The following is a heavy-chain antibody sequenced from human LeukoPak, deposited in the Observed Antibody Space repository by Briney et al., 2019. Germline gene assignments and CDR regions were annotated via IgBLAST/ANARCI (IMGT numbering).Heavy chain of an antibody. CDR2: IIPIFGTA. D-gene: IGHD1-26*01. CDR3: ARDRAIGGFDY. V-gene: IGHV1-69*05. J-gene: IGHJ4*02. CDR1: GGTFSSYA. Sequence: GASVKVSCKASGGTFSSYAISWVRQAPGQGLEWMGRIIPIFGTANYAQKFQGRVTITTDESTNTAYMELSSLRSEDTAVYYCARDRAIGGFDYWGQGTLVTVAS.